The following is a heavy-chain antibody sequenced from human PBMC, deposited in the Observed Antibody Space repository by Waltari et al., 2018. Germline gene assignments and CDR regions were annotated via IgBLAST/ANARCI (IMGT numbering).Heavy chain of an antibody. D-gene: IGHD5-12*01. J-gene: IGHJ4*01. CDR2: TRFDGINK. CDR1: GFTFSIYG. CDR3: AREDIVSATQWRGNQYRGNCGYDL. Sequence: QVYLVESGGGVVQPGDSLRLSCESSGFTFSIYGMHWVRQAPGKGLEWLAFTRFDGINKHYADSVRGRFTISRDNSKNTLYLQMNSLRSEDAAVYYCAREDIVSATQWRGNQYRGNCGYDLWGQGTLV. V-gene: IGHV3-30*02.